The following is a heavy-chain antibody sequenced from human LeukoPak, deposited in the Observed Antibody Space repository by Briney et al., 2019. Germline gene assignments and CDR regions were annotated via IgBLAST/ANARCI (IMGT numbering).Heavy chain of an antibody. J-gene: IGHJ4*02. CDR1: GFTFSSYG. CDR3: AKPSGSGVDY. CDR2: ISGSGGST. D-gene: IGHD1-26*01. V-gene: IGHV3-23*01. Sequence: GGSLRLSCAASGFTFSSYGMTWVRQAPGKGLEWVSVISGSGGSTNYADSVKGRFTITRDNSKNTLYLQMNSLRLEDMALYYCAKPSGSGVDYWGRGTRVTVSS.